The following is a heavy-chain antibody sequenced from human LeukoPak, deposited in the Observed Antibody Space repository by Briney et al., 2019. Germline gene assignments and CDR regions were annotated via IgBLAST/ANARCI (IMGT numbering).Heavy chain of an antibody. CDR2: INQDGSGE. D-gene: IGHD1-26*01. CDR3: ARDAFSGSHNGENY. V-gene: IGHV3-7*01. J-gene: IGHJ4*02. Sequence: GGSLRLSCAASGFTFSSYEMNWVRQAPGKGLEWVANINQDGSGENYVGSVKGRFTISRDNAKNSLYLQMNSLRAEDTAVYYCARDAFSGSHNGENYWGQGTLVTVSS. CDR1: GFTFSSYE.